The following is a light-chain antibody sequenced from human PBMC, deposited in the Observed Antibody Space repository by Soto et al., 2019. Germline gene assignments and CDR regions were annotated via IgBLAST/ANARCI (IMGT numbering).Light chain of an antibody. CDR3: QQYDNLPIT. J-gene: IGKJ5*01. CDR2: DAS. V-gene: IGKV1-33*01. CDR1: QDISNY. Sequence: DIQLTQSQSSLSAFVGDGVTLTCQASQDISNYLNWYQQKPGKAPKLLIYDASNLETGVPSRFSGSGSGTDFTFTISSLQPEDIATYYCQQYDNLPITFGQGTRLEI.